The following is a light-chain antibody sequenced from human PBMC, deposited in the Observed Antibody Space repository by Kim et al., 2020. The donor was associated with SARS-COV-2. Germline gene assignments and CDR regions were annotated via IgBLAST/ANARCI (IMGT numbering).Light chain of an antibody. Sequence: ASLGDTVTCTCRASQDIMNDLGWYQQNQGRAPKRLFYGASSLQSVVPSRVSGSGAGTEYTLTICSVRPVNFATHISVQHSTYPITFGQGTRREIK. J-gene: IGKJ5*01. V-gene: IGKV1-17*01. CDR3: VQHSTYPIT. CDR1: QDIMND. CDR2: GAS.